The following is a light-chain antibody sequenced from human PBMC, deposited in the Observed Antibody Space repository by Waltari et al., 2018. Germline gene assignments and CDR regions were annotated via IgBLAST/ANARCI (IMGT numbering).Light chain of an antibody. CDR2: KAS. V-gene: IGKV1-5*03. CDR3: QQYKSSFYT. Sequence: DIQMTQSPSTLSASVGDRVTITCRASQSISNWLAWYQQKPGKAPKLLIYKASTLETGVPSRFSGSVSGTDFTLTISGLQPDDFATYYCQQYKSSFYTFGQGTNLEIK. CDR1: QSISNW. J-gene: IGKJ2*01.